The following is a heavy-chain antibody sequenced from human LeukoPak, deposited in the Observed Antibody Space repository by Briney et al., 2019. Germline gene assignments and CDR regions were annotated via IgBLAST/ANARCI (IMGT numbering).Heavy chain of an antibody. CDR3: ARDGVRQLVFGFDY. Sequence: PGGSLRVSCAASGFTFSSYSMNWVRQAPGKGLEWVAVVSFDGSTKYYADSVKGRFTISRDDSKNTVYMDMNSLTAEDTAVYYCARDGVRQLVFGFDYWGQGTLVTVSS. CDR2: VSFDGSTK. CDR1: GFTFSSYS. V-gene: IGHV3-30-3*01. D-gene: IGHD2-21*01. J-gene: IGHJ4*02.